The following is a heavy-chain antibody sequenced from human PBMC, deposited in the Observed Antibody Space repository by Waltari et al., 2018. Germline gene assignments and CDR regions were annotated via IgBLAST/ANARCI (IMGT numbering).Heavy chain of an antibody. CDR1: VFTFSSYI. Sequence: EAQLLESGGGLVQPGGSLRLTCGASVFTFSSYIRRWVRQTPGKGLEWVSGISGSGGNTYYTDSVKGRFTISRDNSKNTLYLQMNSLRAEDTAVYYCSKGWGDFWGQGTLVTVSS. V-gene: IGHV3-23*01. CDR3: SKGWGDF. J-gene: IGHJ4*02. CDR2: ISGSGGNT. D-gene: IGHD3-16*01.